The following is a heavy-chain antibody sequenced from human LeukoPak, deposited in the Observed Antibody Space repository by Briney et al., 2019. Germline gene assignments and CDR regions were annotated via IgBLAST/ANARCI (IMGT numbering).Heavy chain of an antibody. CDR2: IIPIFGTA. CDR1: GGTFSSYA. Sequence: GASVKVSCKAPGGTFSSYAISWVRQAPGQGLEWMGRIIPIFGTANYAQKFQGRVTITADKSTSTAYMELSSLRSEDTAVYYCASDMRTGTTSPYYYMDVWGKGTTVTVSS. D-gene: IGHD1-7*01. V-gene: IGHV1-69*06. CDR3: ASDMRTGTTSPYYYMDV. J-gene: IGHJ6*03.